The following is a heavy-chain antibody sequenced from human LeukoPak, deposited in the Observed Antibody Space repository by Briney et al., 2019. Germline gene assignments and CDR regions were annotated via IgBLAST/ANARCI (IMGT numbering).Heavy chain of an antibody. V-gene: IGHV3-15*01. Sequence: GGSLRLSCAASGLSVGDAWMSWVRQAPGKGLEWVGRIKSKADGGTADYAASVKGRFTISRDDSKNTLYLQMNSLSTEDTAVYYCTGPPVWGQGTLVTVSS. J-gene: IGHJ1*01. CDR1: GLSVGDAW. CDR3: TGPPV. CDR2: IKSKADGGTA.